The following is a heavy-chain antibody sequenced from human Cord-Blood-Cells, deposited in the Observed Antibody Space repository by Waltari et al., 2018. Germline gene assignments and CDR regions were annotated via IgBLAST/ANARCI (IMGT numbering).Heavy chain of an antibody. Sequence: EVQLVESGGGLVKPGGSLRLYCAASGFTFSSYSMNWVRPGPVKGVEWVSSISSSSSYIYYAYSVKGRFTISRDNAKNSLYLQMNSLRAEDTAVYYCARDGSYSSSWYAFDIWGQGTMVTVSS. CDR2: ISSSSSYI. D-gene: IGHD6-13*01. CDR1: GFTFSSYS. J-gene: IGHJ3*02. V-gene: IGHV3-21*01. CDR3: ARDGSYSSSWYAFDI.